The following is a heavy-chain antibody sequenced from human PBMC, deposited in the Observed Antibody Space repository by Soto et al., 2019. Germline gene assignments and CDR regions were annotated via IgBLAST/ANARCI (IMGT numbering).Heavy chain of an antibody. CDR1: GGTFSSYT. J-gene: IGHJ4*02. V-gene: IGHV1-69*08. CDR3: ARDYGDYAFDY. Sequence: QVQLVQSGAEVKKPGSSVKVSCKASGGTFSSYTISWVRQAPGQGLEWMGRIIPILGIANYAQKFQGRVTXTGXKSTSTAYMELSSLRSEDTAVYYCARDYGDYAFDYWGQGTLVTVSS. D-gene: IGHD4-17*01. CDR2: IIPILGIA.